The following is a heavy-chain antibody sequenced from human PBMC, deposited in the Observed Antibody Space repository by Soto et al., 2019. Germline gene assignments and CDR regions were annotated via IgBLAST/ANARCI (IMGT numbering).Heavy chain of an antibody. Sequence: SETLSLTCTVSGGSISSYYWGWIRQPPGKGLEWIGYIYYSGSTNYNPSLKSRATISVDTSKNQFSLKLRSVTAADTAVYYCAREVVAAGMDYWGQGTLVTVSS. V-gene: IGHV4-59*01. CDR2: IYYSGST. CDR1: GGSISSYY. CDR3: AREVVAAGMDY. J-gene: IGHJ4*02. D-gene: IGHD2-2*01.